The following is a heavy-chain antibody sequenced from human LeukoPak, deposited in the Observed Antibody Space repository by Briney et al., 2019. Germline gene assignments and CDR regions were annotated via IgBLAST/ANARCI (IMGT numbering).Heavy chain of an antibody. V-gene: IGHV3-21*04. CDR1: GFTFSNHY. J-gene: IGHJ4*02. CDR2: VSASSSYI. CDR3: AKDGAAA. Sequence: PGGSLRLSCAASGFTFSNHYMNWVRQAPGKGLEWVSSVSASSSYIYYADSVKGRFTISRDNSKNTLYLQMNSLRAEDTAVYYCAKDGAAAGGQGTLVTVSS. D-gene: IGHD6-13*01.